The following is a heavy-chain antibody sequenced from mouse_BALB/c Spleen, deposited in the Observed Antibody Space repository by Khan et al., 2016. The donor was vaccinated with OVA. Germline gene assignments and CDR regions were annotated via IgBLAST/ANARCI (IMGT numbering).Heavy chain of an antibody. CDR1: GFSLTDYG. Sequence: VELVESGPGLVAPSQNLSITCTVSGFSLTDYGVSWIRQPPGKGLEWLGVMWGGGTTYYNSALKSRLRISKDNSKSQVFLKMNSLQTNDTAIYYCAKGLWSYYFALDYWGQGTSVTVSS. CDR2: MWGGGTT. CDR3: AKGLWSYYFALDY. V-gene: IGHV2-6-5*01. J-gene: IGHJ4*01. D-gene: IGHD1-1*02.